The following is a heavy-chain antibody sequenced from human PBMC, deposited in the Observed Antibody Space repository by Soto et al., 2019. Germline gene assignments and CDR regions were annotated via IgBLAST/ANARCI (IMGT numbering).Heavy chain of an antibody. CDR2: ISSSGSTI. D-gene: IGHD3-3*01. CDR1: GFTFSSYE. CDR3: ARDDRLAIFGAVKDYYGMDV. V-gene: IGHV3-48*03. Sequence: GGSLILSYAASGFTFSSYEMNWVRQAPGKGLEWVSYISSSGSTIYYADSVKGRFTISRDNDKNSLYLQMHRLRAEDTAVYYCARDDRLAIFGAVKDYYGMDVWVKG. J-gene: IGHJ6*04.